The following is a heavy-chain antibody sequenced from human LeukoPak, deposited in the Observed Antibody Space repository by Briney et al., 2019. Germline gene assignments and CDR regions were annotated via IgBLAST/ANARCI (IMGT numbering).Heavy chain of an antibody. CDR2: ISGSGGST. D-gene: IGHD2-21*02. Sequence: GSLRLSCAASGFTFSSYAISWVRQAPGKGLEWVSAISGSGGSTYYADSVKGRFTISRDNSKNTLYLQMNSLRAEDTAVYYCAKPAYCGGDCYPLPDYWGQGTLVTVSS. CDR1: GFTFSSYA. J-gene: IGHJ4*02. V-gene: IGHV3-23*01. CDR3: AKPAYCGGDCYPLPDY.